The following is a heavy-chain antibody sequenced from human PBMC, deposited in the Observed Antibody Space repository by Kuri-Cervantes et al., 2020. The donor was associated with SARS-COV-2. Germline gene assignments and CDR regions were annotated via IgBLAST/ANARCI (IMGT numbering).Heavy chain of an antibody. Sequence: SVKVSCKASGGTFSSYAISWVRQAPGQGLEWMGGISPIFGTTNYAQTFQGRLTINADESTSTAYMELSSLRSEDTALYYCARGSITGTTGGYYFYEAMDVWGQGTTVTVSS. CDR3: ARGSITGTTGGYYFYEAMDV. J-gene: IGHJ6*02. CDR2: ISPIFGTT. D-gene: IGHD1-7*01. CDR1: GGTFSSYA. V-gene: IGHV1-69*13.